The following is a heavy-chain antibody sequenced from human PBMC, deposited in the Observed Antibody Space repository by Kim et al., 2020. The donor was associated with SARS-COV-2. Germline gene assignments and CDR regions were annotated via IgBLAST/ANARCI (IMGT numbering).Heavy chain of an antibody. CDR3: AKDTHLRITMVRGVIGCFDY. CDR1: GFTFSSYA. CDR2: ISGSGGST. Sequence: GGSLRLSCAASGFTFSSYAMSWVRQAPGKGLEWVSAISGSGGSTYYADSVKGRFTISRDNSKNTLYLQMNSLRAEDTAVYYCAKDTHLRITMVRGVIGCFDYWGQGTLVTVSS. V-gene: IGHV3-23*01. D-gene: IGHD3-10*01. J-gene: IGHJ4*02.